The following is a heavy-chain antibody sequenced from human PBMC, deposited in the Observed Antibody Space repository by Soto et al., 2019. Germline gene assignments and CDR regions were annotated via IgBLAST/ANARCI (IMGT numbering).Heavy chain of an antibody. CDR1: GGSVSSRSHF. CDR2: IYYSGST. Sequence: QVQLQESGPGLVKPSETLSVTCTVSGGSVSSRSHFWSWIRQPPGGGLQWIGYIYYSGSTNYNPSLKSRATLSVDTSRNQFSLRLTSVTAADTAVYYCARYDAESGSNKLDPWGQGTLVTASS. D-gene: IGHD5-12*01. V-gene: IGHV4-61*01. CDR3: ARYDAESGSNKLDP. J-gene: IGHJ5*02.